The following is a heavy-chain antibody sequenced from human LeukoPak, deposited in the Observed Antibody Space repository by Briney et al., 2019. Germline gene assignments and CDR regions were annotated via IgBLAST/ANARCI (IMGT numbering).Heavy chain of an antibody. Sequence: ASVKLSCKASGYTFTGYYMHWVRQAPGQGLEWRGWINPNSGGTNYAQKFHVRVTMTRDTSISTAYMELSRLRSDDTAVYYCARVKKYYYDSSGYYWGQGSLVTVYS. V-gene: IGHV1-2*02. D-gene: IGHD3-22*01. CDR1: GYTFTGYY. J-gene: IGHJ4*02. CDR3: ARVKKYYYDSSGYY. CDR2: INPNSGGT.